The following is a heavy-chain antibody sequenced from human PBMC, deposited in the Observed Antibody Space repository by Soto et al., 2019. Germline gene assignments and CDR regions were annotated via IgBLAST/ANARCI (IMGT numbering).Heavy chain of an antibody. Sequence: GGSLRLSCAASGFTFSSYGMSWVRQAPGKGLEWVSPISKTGGATYYADSVKGRFTTSRDNSRNTLYLQMNSLRAEDTAVYYCAKVGNNGWYDSWGRGTLVTVSS. V-gene: IGHV3-23*01. CDR1: GFTFSSYG. J-gene: IGHJ5*02. D-gene: IGHD2-8*01. CDR3: AKVGNNGWYDS. CDR2: ISKTGGAT.